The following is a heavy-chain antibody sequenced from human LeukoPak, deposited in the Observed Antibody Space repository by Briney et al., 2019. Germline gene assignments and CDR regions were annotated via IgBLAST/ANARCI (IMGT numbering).Heavy chain of an antibody. CDR1: GFTFSIYS. CDR3: ATTRYCNGGSCFALDY. CDR2: ISGSTTYI. J-gene: IGHJ4*02. Sequence: GGSRRLSCAASGFTFSIYSMNWVRQAPGKGLEWVASISGSTTYIYYADSMKGRFTISRDNAKNSLFLQMNSLRAEDTAVYYCATTRYCNGGSCFALDYWGQGTLVTVSS. V-gene: IGHV3-21*01. D-gene: IGHD2-15*01.